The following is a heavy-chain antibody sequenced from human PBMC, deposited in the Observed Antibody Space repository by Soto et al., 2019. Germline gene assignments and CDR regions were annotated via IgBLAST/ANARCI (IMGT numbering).Heavy chain of an antibody. CDR1: GFSFSYYG. D-gene: IGHD2-21*01. CDR3: ARDQFRAVDYYYYGRDV. J-gene: IGHJ6*02. CDR2: IWSDESDK. Sequence: QVQLVESGGGVVQPGRSLRLSCAASGFSFSYYGMHWVRQAPGKGLEWVAVIWSDESDKDYADSVRGRFTISRDDSKNTMYLQMNSLRAEDTAVYYCARDQFRAVDYYYYGRDVWGQGTTVTVSS. V-gene: IGHV3-33*01.